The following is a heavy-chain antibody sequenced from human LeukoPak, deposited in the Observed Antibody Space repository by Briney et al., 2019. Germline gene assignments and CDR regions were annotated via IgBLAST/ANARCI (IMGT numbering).Heavy chain of an antibody. J-gene: IGHJ6*02. V-gene: IGHV3-48*03. Sequence: GGSLRLSCAASGFTFSSYVMNWVRQAPGKGLEWVSYINTGGGTIYADSVKGRFTISRDNARNSLYLQMNSLRVEDTALYYCARDQYHYYGLDVWGQGTTVTVSS. CDR3: ARDQYHYYGLDV. D-gene: IGHD4-11*01. CDR2: INTGGGTI. CDR1: GFTFSSYV.